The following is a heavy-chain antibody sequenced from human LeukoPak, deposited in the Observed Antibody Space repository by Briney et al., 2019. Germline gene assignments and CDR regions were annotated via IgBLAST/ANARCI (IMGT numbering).Heavy chain of an antibody. CDR2: IYYSGST. CDR1: GGSISSYY. CDR3: ARGALAYCGGDCYFAYFDY. Sequence: SETLSLTCTVSGGSISSYYWSWIRQPPGKGLEWIEYIYYSGSTNYNPSLKSRVTISVDTSKNQFSLKLSSVTAADTAVYYCARGALAYCGGDCYFAYFDYWGQGTLVTVSS. J-gene: IGHJ4*02. D-gene: IGHD2-21*02. V-gene: IGHV4-59*01.